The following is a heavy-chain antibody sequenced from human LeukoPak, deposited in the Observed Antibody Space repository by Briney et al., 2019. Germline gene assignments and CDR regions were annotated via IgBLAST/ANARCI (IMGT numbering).Heavy chain of an antibody. V-gene: IGHV3-30-3*01. CDR3: ARRAGDCSSTSCYTGGYYFDY. Sequence: GGSLRLSCAASGFTFSSYAMHWVRQAPGKGLEWVAVISDDGSNKYYADSVKGRFTISRDNSKNTLYLQMNSLRAEDTAVYYCARRAGDCSSTSCYTGGYYFDYWGQGTLVTVSS. J-gene: IGHJ4*02. CDR1: GFTFSSYA. D-gene: IGHD2-2*02. CDR2: ISDDGSNK.